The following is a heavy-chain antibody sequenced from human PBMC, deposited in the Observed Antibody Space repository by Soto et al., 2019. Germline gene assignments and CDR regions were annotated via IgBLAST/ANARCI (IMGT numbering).Heavy chain of an antibody. Sequence: GSLRLSCAASGFTFSSYAMSWVRQAPGKGLEWVSAISGSGGSTYYADSVKGRFTISRDNSKNTLYLQMNSLRAEDTAVYYWAKVLTFYDILTGYYNSNWFDPWGQGTRVTVSS. D-gene: IGHD3-9*01. CDR1: GFTFSSYA. V-gene: IGHV3-23*01. CDR2: ISGSGGST. J-gene: IGHJ5*02. CDR3: AKVLTFYDILTGYYNSNWFDP.